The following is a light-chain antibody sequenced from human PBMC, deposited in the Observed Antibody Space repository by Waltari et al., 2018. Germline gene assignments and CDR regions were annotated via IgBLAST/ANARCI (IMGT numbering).Light chain of an antibody. V-gene: IGKV3D-15*01. Sequence: EIVMTQSPATLSVSPGERATLSCRASQSVSSTLAWYQQKPGQPTRLLIYGASTRATATPARFSGSGSGREFTLAISSLQSEDFAVYYCQQYYEWPLTFGGGTKVEIK. CDR3: QQYYEWPLT. CDR2: GAS. J-gene: IGKJ4*01. CDR1: QSVSST.